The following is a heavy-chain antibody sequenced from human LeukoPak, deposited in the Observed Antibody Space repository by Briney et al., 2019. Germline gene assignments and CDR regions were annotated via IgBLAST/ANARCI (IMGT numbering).Heavy chain of an antibody. V-gene: IGHV4-4*02. D-gene: IGHD6-13*01. Sequence: PSGTLSLTCAVSGGSISSSNWWSWVRQPPGKGLEWIGEIYHSGSTNYNPSLKSRVTISVDKSKNQFSLKLSSVTAADTAVYYCARVSGSSWDHDAFDIWGQGTMVTASS. CDR2: IYHSGST. CDR3: ARVSGSSWDHDAFDI. CDR1: GGSISSSNW. J-gene: IGHJ3*02.